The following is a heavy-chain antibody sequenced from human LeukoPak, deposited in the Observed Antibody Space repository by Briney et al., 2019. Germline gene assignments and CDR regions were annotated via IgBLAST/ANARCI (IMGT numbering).Heavy chain of an antibody. D-gene: IGHD2-2*01. CDR1: GFTLSTAW. Sequence: GGSLRLSCAASGFTLSTAWMRWVRQAPGEGLEWVGQIRSKTDGGTTDYAAPVKGRFTISRDNSKNTLYLQMNSLKTEDTGLYFCIAVLPGASTFAEFWGQGTLVTVSS. V-gene: IGHV3-15*01. J-gene: IGHJ4*02. CDR3: IAVLPGASTFAEF. CDR2: IRSKTDGGTT.